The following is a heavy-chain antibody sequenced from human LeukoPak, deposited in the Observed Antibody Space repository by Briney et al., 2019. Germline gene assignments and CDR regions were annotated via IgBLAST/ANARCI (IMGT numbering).Heavy chain of an antibody. CDR3: ARGSLWFGGIDY. Sequence: SETLSLTCTVSGGSISSGSYYWGWIRQPPGKGLEWIGSIYYSGSTYYNPSLKSRVTISVDTSKNQFSLKLSSVTAADTAVYYCARGSLWFGGIDYWGQGTLVTVSS. D-gene: IGHD3-10*01. V-gene: IGHV4-39*07. CDR2: IYYSGST. CDR1: GGSISSGSYY. J-gene: IGHJ4*02.